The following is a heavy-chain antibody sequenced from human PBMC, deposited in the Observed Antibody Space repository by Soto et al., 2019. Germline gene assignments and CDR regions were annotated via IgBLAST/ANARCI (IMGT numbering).Heavy chain of an antibody. V-gene: IGHV3-66*01. D-gene: IGHD3-16*02. CDR1: GFTVSSKY. CDR2: VYSGGST. CDR3: AGGGTYPSAFFY. Sequence: PGGSLRLSCAASGFTVSSKYMSWVRQAPGKGLEWVSVVYSGGSTNNADSVKGRFTIPRDNSKNTLFLQMESLRAEDTAVYYCAGGGTYPSAFFYWGQGTLVTVSS. J-gene: IGHJ4*02.